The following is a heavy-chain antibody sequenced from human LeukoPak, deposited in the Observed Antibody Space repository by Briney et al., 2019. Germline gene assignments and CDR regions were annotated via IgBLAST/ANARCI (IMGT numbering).Heavy chain of an antibody. V-gene: IGHV4-39*01. D-gene: IGHD1-14*01. Sequence: SETLSLTCSVSGGSISSSASYWGWIRQPPGKGLEWIGNIFYSGGSHYNPSLKSRITISVDTSKSQFSLKLNSVTAADTAVYYCAKLRSHSTTASYYFDDWGQGTLVTVSS. CDR3: AKLRSHSTTASYYFDD. J-gene: IGHJ4*02. CDR1: GGSISSSASY. CDR2: IFYSGGS.